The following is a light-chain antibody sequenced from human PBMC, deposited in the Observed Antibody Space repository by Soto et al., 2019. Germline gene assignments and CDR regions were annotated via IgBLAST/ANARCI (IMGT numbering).Light chain of an antibody. Sequence: DIQMTQSPSTLSASVGDRVTITCRASQSISSWLAWYQKKPGKAPNLLIYDVSSLESGVSSRFSGSGSGTEFTLTISRLQPDDFATYYCQQYNSYSLFGGGTKVEIK. V-gene: IGKV1-5*01. J-gene: IGKJ4*01. CDR2: DVS. CDR1: QSISSW. CDR3: QQYNSYSL.